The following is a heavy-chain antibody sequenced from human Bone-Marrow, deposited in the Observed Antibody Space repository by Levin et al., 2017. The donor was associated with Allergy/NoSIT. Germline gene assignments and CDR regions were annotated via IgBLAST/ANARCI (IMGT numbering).Heavy chain of an antibody. CDR1: GVTTTRYW. D-gene: IGHD6-19*01. V-gene: IGHV3-74*01. CDR3: ARAADSSGWSGPPST. CDR2: VKSDGTST. Sequence: PGGSLRLSCAASGVTTTRYWIHWVRQPPGKGLVWVARVKSDGTSTNHADSVKGRFTISRDNTNNTFYLQMRSLRVEDTAVYYCARAADSSGWSGPPSTGGQGTLVTV. J-gene: IGHJ4*02.